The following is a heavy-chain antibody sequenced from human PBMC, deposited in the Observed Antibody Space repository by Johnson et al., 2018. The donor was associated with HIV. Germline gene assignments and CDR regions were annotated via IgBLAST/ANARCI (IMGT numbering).Heavy chain of an antibody. J-gene: IGHJ3*02. CDR3: ATAYCGGGTCPRWSAFDI. D-gene: IGHD2-15*01. CDR1: GFPVSRNY. Sequence: VQLVESGGGLIQPGGSLRLSCAASGFPVSRNYMTWVRQAPGKGLEFVRVIYNNDGTQYAGSVKGRFTISRDNSKNTVYRQMNRLIPEDTAVYDCATAYCGGGTCPRWSAFDIWVQETKVTVSS. V-gene: IGHV3-53*01. CDR2: IYNNDGT.